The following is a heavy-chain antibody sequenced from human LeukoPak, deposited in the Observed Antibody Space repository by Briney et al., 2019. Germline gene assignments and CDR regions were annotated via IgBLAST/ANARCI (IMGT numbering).Heavy chain of an antibody. Sequence: GASVKVSCKASGYTFTSYSISWVRQAPGQGLEWMGWISAYNGNTNYAQKLQGRVTMTTDTSTSTAYMELRSLRSDDTAVYYCARSPPPKTGYSSSPLPYGVDVWGQGTTVTVSS. D-gene: IGHD6-13*01. CDR3: ARSPPPKTGYSSSPLPYGVDV. J-gene: IGHJ6*02. CDR1: GYTFTSYS. CDR2: ISAYNGNT. V-gene: IGHV1-18*01.